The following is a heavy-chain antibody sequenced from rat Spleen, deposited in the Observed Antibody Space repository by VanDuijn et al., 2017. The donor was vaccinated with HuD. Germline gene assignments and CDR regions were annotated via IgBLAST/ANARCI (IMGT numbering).Heavy chain of an antibody. CDR1: GFTFINYG. CDR2: ISSSGGRT. J-gene: IGHJ2*01. CDR3: ARQWDY. V-gene: IGHV5-29*01. Sequence: EVQLVESGGGLVQPGRSLKLSCAASGFTFINYGMAWVRQAPTKGLEWVATISSSGGRTYYRDSVKGRFTISRDSTKTTLYLQVNSPRSEDTATYYCARQWDYWGPGVMVTVSS.